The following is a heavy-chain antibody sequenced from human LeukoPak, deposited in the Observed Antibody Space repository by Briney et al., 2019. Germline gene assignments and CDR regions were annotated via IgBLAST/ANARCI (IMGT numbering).Heavy chain of an antibody. Sequence: PSETLSLTCTVSGGSTSSSSYYWGWIRQPPGKGLEWIGSIYYSGSTYYNPSLKSRVTISVDTSKNQFSLKLSSVTAADTAVYYCARNPDYDFWSGYRTLFDYWGQGTLVTVSS. CDR3: ARNPDYDFWSGYRTLFDY. D-gene: IGHD3-3*01. J-gene: IGHJ4*02. CDR1: GGSTSSSSYY. V-gene: IGHV4-39*01. CDR2: IYYSGST.